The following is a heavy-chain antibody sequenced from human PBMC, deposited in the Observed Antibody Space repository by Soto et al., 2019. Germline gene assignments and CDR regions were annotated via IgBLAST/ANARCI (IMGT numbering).Heavy chain of an antibody. CDR1: GYSFTSYW. Sequence: GESLKISCKTSGYSFTSYWIGWVRQMPGKGLEWMGVFYPGDSDTRYSPSFQGQVTIPADKSISTAYLQWSSLKASDTAMYYCARGPDYSNFDYWGQGTLVTVSS. J-gene: IGHJ4*02. D-gene: IGHD4-4*01. CDR2: FYPGDSDT. V-gene: IGHV5-51*01. CDR3: ARGPDYSNFDY.